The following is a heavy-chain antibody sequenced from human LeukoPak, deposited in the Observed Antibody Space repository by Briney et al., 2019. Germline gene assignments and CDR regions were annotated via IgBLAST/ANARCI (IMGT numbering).Heavy chain of an antibody. J-gene: IGHJ4*02. CDR2: ISSGSSAI. V-gene: IGHV3-21*01. Sequence: GGSLRLSCEASGFTFTTYSMTWVRQAPGEGLEWVSIISSGSSAIFSADALKGRFTISRDDAKNLLYLDMNSLRAEDTAVYYCARGHTAVTRHFDFWGQGTLVTVSS. D-gene: IGHD4-17*01. CDR1: GFTFTTYS. CDR3: ARGHTAVTRHFDF.